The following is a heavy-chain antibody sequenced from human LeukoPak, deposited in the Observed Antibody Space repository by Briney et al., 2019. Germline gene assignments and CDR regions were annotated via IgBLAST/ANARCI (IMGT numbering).Heavy chain of an antibody. D-gene: IGHD6-19*01. J-gene: IGHJ4*02. CDR1: GGSISSGDYY. CDR3: ARAKYSSGWLG. Sequence: SETLSLTCTVSGGSISSGDYYWSWIRQPPGKGLEWIGYIYYSGSTNYNPSLRSRVTISVDTSKNQFSLKLSSVTAADTAVYYCARAKYSSGWLGWGQGTLVTVSS. CDR2: IYYSGST. V-gene: IGHV4-61*08.